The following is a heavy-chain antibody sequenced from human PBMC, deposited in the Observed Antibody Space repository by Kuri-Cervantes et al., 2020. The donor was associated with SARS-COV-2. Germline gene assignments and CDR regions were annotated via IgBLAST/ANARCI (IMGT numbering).Heavy chain of an antibody. V-gene: IGHV1-24*01. Sequence: ASVKVSCKVSGYTLTELSMHWVRQAPGKGLEWMGGFDPEDGETIYAQKFQGKVTMTEDTSTDTAYMELSSLRSEDTAVYYCARPMYSGSYYGGWGTFDYWGQGTLVTVSS. CDR2: FDPEDGET. CDR3: ARPMYSGSYYGGWGTFDY. J-gene: IGHJ4*02. D-gene: IGHD1-26*01. CDR1: GYTLTELS.